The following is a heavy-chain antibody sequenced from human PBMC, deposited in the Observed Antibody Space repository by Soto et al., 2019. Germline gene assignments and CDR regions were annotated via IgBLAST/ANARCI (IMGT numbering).Heavy chain of an antibody. J-gene: IGHJ4*02. CDR3: TADVPTQGVGEFDY. V-gene: IGHV3-15*01. Sequence: EVQLVESGGGLVKPRGSLRLSCVGSGFTFSNAWMTWVRQAPGKGLEWVGRIKSRIDGETREYAAPVKDRFTISRDDSKNTVYLQVTGLKTEDTAIYYCTADVPTQGVGEFDYWGQGTLIAVSS. D-gene: IGHD3-10*01. CDR2: IKSRIDGETR. CDR1: GFTFSNAW.